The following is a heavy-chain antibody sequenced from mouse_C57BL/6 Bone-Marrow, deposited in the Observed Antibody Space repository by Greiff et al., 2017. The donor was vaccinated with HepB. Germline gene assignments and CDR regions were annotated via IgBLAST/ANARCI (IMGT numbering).Heavy chain of an antibody. Sequence: EVQLVESGGGLVQSGRSLRLSCATSGFTFSDFYMEWVRQAPGKGLEWIAASRNKANDYTTEYSASVKGRFIVSRDTSQSILYLQMNALRAEDTAIYYCARDDLLRGAMDYWGQGTSVTVSS. D-gene: IGHD1-1*01. CDR1: GFTFSDFY. CDR3: ARDDLLRGAMDY. CDR2: SRNKANDYTT. V-gene: IGHV7-1*01. J-gene: IGHJ4*01.